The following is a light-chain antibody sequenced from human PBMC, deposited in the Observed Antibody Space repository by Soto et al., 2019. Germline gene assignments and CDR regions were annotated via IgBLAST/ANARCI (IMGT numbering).Light chain of an antibody. CDR2: HAS. V-gene: IGKV1-33*01. CDR3: QQYYGLPPLT. Sequence: DIHITQSPSSLSASIGDRVTITCQASQNITNNLRWYQQKPGKAPNLLIYHASKLAKGVTSRFSGRGSGTDFSFIINSLQREDLATYYCQQYYGLPPLTFGQGTRLDIK. J-gene: IGKJ5*01. CDR1: QNITNN.